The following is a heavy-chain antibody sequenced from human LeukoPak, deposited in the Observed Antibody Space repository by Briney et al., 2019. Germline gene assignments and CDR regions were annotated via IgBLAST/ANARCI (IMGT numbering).Heavy chain of an antibody. CDR2: IRNRGNRDTT. D-gene: IGHD1-1*01. Sequence: GGSLRLSCAASGFTLSDHHMGCVRQAPGKGLEWVGRIRNRGNRDTTEYPASGRGRFTVSRDDSKNSLYLQMNSLKTEDTAVYYCVKSRIGSVFDSWGRGAMVTVSS. CDR3: VKSRIGSVFDS. V-gene: IGHV3-72*01. J-gene: IGHJ3*02. CDR1: GFTLSDHH.